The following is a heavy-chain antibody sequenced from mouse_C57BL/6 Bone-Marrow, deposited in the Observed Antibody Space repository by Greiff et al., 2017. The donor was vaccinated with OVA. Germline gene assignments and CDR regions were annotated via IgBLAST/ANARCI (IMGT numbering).Heavy chain of an antibody. CDR3: VKAVSYAMDY. J-gene: IGHJ4*01. CDR2: IRNKANGYTT. CDR1: GFTFTDYY. V-gene: IGHV7-4*01. Sequence: EVKLVESGGGLVQPGASLRLSCAASGFTFTDYYMSWVRQPPGKAPAWLALIRNKANGYTTEYTASVKGRLTISNDNSQNILYLLINALSAEYSASYYCVKAVSYAMDYWGQGTSVTVSS.